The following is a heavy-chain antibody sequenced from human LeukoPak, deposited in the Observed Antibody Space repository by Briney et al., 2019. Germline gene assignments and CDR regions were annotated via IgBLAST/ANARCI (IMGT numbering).Heavy chain of an antibody. J-gene: IGHJ4*02. CDR1: GFYFSTYV. V-gene: IGHV3-23*01. CDR3: AKVRSGSANWALRIFDN. Sequence: GGSLRLSCAASGFYFSTYVMGWVRQSPARGLEWVASISPGGGTTYYADYVKDRFTISRDNSNNMLYVQMNSLRAEDTAVYYCAKVRSGSANWALRIFDNWGQGTLVTVSS. CDR2: ISPGGGTT. D-gene: IGHD1-1*01.